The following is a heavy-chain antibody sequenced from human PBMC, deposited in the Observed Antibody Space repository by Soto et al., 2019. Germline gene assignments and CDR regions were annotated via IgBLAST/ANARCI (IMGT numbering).Heavy chain of an antibody. Sequence: TSVKVSCKAAGYTFTSYYMHCVRQAPGQGLEWMGIINPSGGSTSYAQKFQGRVTMTRDTSTSTVYMELSSLRSEDTAVYYCARDVDYTDGMDVWGQGTTVTVSS. D-gene: IGHD4-4*01. V-gene: IGHV1-46*01. CDR1: GYTFTSYY. J-gene: IGHJ6*02. CDR2: INPSGGST. CDR3: ARDVDYTDGMDV.